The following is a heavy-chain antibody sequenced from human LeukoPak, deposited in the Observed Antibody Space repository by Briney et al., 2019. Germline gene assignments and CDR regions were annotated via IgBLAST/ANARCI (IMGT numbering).Heavy chain of an antibody. D-gene: IGHD6-13*01. J-gene: IGHJ4*02. CDR2: VYSSGNT. V-gene: IGHV4-4*07. CDR3: ARGGSKSWYPLMK. CDR1: GGSCSHYY. Sequence: SETLSLTCTVSGGSCSHYYWNWVRQPAGKGLEWIGHVYSSGNTDYNPSLKSRVTISVDKSKNQFSLKLSSVTAADTAFYCARGGSKSWYPLMKWGQGILVTVSS.